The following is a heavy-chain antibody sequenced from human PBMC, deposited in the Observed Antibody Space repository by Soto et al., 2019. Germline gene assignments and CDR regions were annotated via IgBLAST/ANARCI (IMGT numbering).Heavy chain of an antibody. CDR1: GDFISSTSYF. Sequence: SETLSLTCIVSGDFISSTSYFWGWIRQPPGKGLEWIGSIYHTGTAYYNPSLENLVSMSVDTSKNQFSLKLTSVTAADTAVYYCARRNPSSPYFDSWGQGTLVTVSS. J-gene: IGHJ4*02. D-gene: IGHD4-4*01. CDR2: IYHTGTA. V-gene: IGHV4-39*01. CDR3: ARRNPSSPYFDS.